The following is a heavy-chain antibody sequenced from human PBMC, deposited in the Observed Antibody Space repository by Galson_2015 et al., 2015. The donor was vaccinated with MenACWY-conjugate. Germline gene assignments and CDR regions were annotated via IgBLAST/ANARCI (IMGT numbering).Heavy chain of an antibody. D-gene: IGHD6-13*01. CDR1: GYTFTSYA. CDR2: INAGNGNT. J-gene: IGHJ4*02. Sequence: SVKVSCKASGYTFTSYAMHWVRQAPGQRLEWMGWINAGNGNTKYSRKFQGRVTITRDTSASTAYMELSSLRSEDTAVYYCARESYSSRWIYFDYWGQGTLVTVSS. CDR3: ARESYSSRWIYFDY. V-gene: IGHV1-3*01.